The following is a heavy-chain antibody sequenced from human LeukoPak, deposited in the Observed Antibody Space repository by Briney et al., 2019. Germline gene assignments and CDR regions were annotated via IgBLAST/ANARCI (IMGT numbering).Heavy chain of an antibody. V-gene: IGHV3-66*01. Sequence: PGGSLRLSCAASGFTVSSNYMSWVRQAPGKGLEWVSVIYSGGSTYYADSVKGRFTISRDNSKNTLYLQMNSLRAEDTAVYYCAGDRYDILTGYPDAFDIWGQGTMVTVSS. J-gene: IGHJ3*02. CDR2: IYSGGST. D-gene: IGHD3-9*01. CDR3: AGDRYDILTGYPDAFDI. CDR1: GFTVSSNY.